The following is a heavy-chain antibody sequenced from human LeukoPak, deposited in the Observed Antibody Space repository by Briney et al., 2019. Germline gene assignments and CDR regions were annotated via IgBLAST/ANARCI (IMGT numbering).Heavy chain of an antibody. CDR3: AHSYYDSSGYYFAHDY. V-gene: IGHV2-5*01. CDR2: IYGNDDK. Sequence: SGPTLVKPTQTLTLTCTFSGFSLSTSGVGVGWSRQPPGKALEWLALIYGNDDKRYSPSLKSRLTITKDTSKNQVVLTMTNMDPVDTATYYCAHSYYDSSGYYFAHDYWGQGTLVTVSS. D-gene: IGHD3-22*01. J-gene: IGHJ4*02. CDR1: GFSLSTSGVG.